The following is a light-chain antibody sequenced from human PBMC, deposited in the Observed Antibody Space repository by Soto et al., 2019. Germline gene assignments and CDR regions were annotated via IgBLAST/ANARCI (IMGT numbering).Light chain of an antibody. V-gene: IGLV1-51*01. J-gene: IGLJ1*01. CDR1: SSNIGNNY. CDR3: GTWDSSLSAYV. Sequence: QSVLTQPPSVSAAPGQTVTISCSGSSSNIGNNYVSWYQQLPGTAPKLLIYDNNKRPSGIPDRLSGSKSGASATLGITGRQNGDEADYYCGTWDSSLSAYVFGTGTKVTVL. CDR2: DNN.